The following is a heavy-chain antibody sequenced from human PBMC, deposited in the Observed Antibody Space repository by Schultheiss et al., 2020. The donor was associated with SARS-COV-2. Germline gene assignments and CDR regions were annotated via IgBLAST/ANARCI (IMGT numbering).Heavy chain of an antibody. V-gene: IGHV4-59*01. CDR1: GGSISSYY. CDR2: IYYSGST. J-gene: IGHJ6*03. CDR3: ARDGSVFCSSTSCQSGHYYYHMDV. D-gene: IGHD2-2*01. Sequence: SETLSLTCTVSGGSISSYYWSWIRQPPGKGLEYIGYIYYSGSTNYNPSLKSRVTMSVDTSKNQFSLKLSSVTAADTAVYYCARDGSVFCSSTSCQSGHYYYHMDVWGKGTTVTVSS.